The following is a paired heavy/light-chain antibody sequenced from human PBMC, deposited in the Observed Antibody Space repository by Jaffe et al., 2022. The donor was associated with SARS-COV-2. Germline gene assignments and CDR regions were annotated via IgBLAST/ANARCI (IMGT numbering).Heavy chain of an antibody. CDR3: AHRLYPHYYDSSGYYSWGY. D-gene: IGHD3-22*01. V-gene: IGHV2-5*01. Sequence: QITLKESGPTLVKPTQTLTLTCTFSGFSLSTSGVGVGWIRQPPGKALEWLALIYWNDDKRYSPSLKSRLTITKDTSKNQVVLTMTNMDPVDTATYYCAHRLYPHYYDSSGYYSWGYWGQGTLVTVSS. CDR2: IYWNDDK. CDR1: GFSLSTSGVG. J-gene: IGHJ4*02.
Light chain of an antibody. CDR2: GNS. CDR1: SSNIGAGYD. J-gene: IGLJ3*02. V-gene: IGLV1-40*01. Sequence: QSVLTQPPSVSGAPGQRVTISCTGSSSNIGAGYDVHWYQQLPGTAPKLLIYGNSNRPSGVPDRFSGSKSGTSASLAITGLQAEDEADYYCQSYDSSLSGDWVFGGGTKLTVL. CDR3: QSYDSSLSGDWV.